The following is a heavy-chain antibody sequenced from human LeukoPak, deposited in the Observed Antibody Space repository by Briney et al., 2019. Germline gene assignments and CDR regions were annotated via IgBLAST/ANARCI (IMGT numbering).Heavy chain of an antibody. Sequence: QTGGSLRLSCAASGFTVSSNYMSWVRQAPGKGLEWVSVIYSGGSTYYADSVKGRFTISRDNAKNSLYLQMNSLRAEDTAVYYCAGGYVDYYYMDVWGKGTTVTVSS. V-gene: IGHV3-66*01. J-gene: IGHJ6*03. CDR3: AGGYVDYYYMDV. CDR2: IYSGGST. CDR1: GFTVSSNY. D-gene: IGHD5-12*01.